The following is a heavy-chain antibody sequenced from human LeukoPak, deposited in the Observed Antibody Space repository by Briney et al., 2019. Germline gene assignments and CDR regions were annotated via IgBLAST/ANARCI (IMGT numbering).Heavy chain of an antibody. CDR2: INLTGGST. CDR3: AREEYSSSSFDD. J-gene: IGHJ4*02. D-gene: IGHD6-6*01. Sequence: ASVKVSCKASGYTFSSYYMHWVRQAPGQGLEWMGLINLTGGSTSYAQKFQGRVTMTRDMSTSTVYMDLSSLRFEDTAVYYCAREEYSSSSFDDWGQGTLVTVSS. V-gene: IGHV1-46*01. CDR1: GYTFSSYY.